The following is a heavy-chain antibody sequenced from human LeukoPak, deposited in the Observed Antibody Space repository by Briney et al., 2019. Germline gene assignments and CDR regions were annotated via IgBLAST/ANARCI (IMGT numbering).Heavy chain of an antibody. CDR2: ISGSGSGGST. CDR1: GFTFSSSA. Sequence: GGSLRLSCAASGFTFSSSAMSWVRQAPGKGLEWVSSISGSGSGGSTYYADSVKGRFTISRDNSKNTLYLQMNSLIAEDTAVYYCAKEGGHSYDYFDYWGQGTLVTVSS. V-gene: IGHV3-23*01. J-gene: IGHJ4*02. D-gene: IGHD2-15*01. CDR3: AKEGGHSYDYFDY.